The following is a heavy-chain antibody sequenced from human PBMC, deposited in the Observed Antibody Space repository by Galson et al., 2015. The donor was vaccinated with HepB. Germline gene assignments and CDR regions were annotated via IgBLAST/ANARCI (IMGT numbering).Heavy chain of an antibody. V-gene: IGHV3-48*03. CDR3: ARDREYSSGWYPLDY. CDR1: GFTFGSYE. D-gene: IGHD6-19*01. CDR2: ISSSGSTI. Sequence: SLRLSCAASGFTFGSYEMNWVRQAPGKGLEWVSYISSSGSTIYYADSVKGRFTISRDNAKNSLYLQMNSLRAEDTAVYYCARDREYSSGWYPLDYWGQGTLVTVSS. J-gene: IGHJ4*02.